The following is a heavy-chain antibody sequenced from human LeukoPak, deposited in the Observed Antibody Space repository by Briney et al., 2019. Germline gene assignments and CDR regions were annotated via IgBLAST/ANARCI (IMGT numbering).Heavy chain of an antibody. Sequence: AGGSLRLSCAASGFTFSSYAMHWVRQAPGKGLEWVAVISYDGSNKYYADSVKGRFTISRDNSKNTLYLQMNSLRAEDTAVYYCASHHDYGDDAAPYFQHWGQGTLVTVSS. J-gene: IGHJ1*01. CDR2: ISYDGSNK. D-gene: IGHD4-17*01. CDR3: ASHHDYGDDAAPYFQH. CDR1: GFTFSSYA. V-gene: IGHV3-30-3*01.